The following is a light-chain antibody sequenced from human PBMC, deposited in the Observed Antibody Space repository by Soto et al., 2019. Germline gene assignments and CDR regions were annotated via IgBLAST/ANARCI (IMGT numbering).Light chain of an antibody. CDR3: MACIEIPWT. CDR1: QSLLYSDGRTY. CDR2: EVS. Sequence: DIVMTQTPLSLSVTPGQPASISCKSSQSLLYSDGRTYLYWYLQKPGQPPQILIYEVSTRFSGVLDSVSGIRYVTDYKKNTNRVDVKDVGVYYWMACIEIPWTVCEGTKLKIK. J-gene: IGKJ1*01. V-gene: IGKV2D-29*01.